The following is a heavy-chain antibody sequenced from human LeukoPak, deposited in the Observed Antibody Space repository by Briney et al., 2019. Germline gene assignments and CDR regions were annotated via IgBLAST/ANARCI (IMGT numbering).Heavy chain of an antibody. CDR2: IYPGDSET. D-gene: IGHD3-16*01. CDR3: ARALRTGQGDYVPVL. Sequence: PGESLKISCKASGYRFTNYWIGWVRQMPGKGLEWMTIIYPGDSETRYSPSFQGQVTISADKSIGTTYLQWSSLKASDTAMYYCARALRTGQGDYVPVLWGQGTLVTISS. V-gene: IGHV5-51*01. CDR1: GYRFTNYW. J-gene: IGHJ4*02.